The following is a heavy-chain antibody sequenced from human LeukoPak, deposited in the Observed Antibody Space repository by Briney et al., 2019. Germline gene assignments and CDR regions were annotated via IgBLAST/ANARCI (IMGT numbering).Heavy chain of an antibody. V-gene: IGHV4-59*12. CDR2: IYYSGST. CDR3: ARGNSDSSSWYYFDY. CDR1: GGSISSYY. D-gene: IGHD6-13*01. Sequence: PSETLSLTCTVSGGSISSYYWSWIRQPPGKGLEWIGYIYYSGSTNYNPSLKSRVTISVDTSKNQFSLKLSSVTAADTAVYYCARGNSDSSSWYYFDYWGQGTLVTVSS. J-gene: IGHJ4*02.